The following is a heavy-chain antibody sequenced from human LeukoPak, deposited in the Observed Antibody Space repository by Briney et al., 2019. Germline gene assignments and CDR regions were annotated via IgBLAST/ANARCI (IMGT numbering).Heavy chain of an antibody. CDR3: ARDSYDYVWGSYRPPSANAFDI. J-gene: IGHJ3*02. V-gene: IGHV3-21*01. CDR2: ISSSSYI. Sequence: GGSLRLSCAASGFTFSSYSMNWVRQAPGKGLEWVSSISSSSYIYYADSVKGRFTISRDNAKNSLYLQMNSLRAEDTAVYYCARDSYDYVWGSYRPPSANAFDIWGQGTMVTVSS. CDR1: GFTFSSYS. D-gene: IGHD3-16*02.